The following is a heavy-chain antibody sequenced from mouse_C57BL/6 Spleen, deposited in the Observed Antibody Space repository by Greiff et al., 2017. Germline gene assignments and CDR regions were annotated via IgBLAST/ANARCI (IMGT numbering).Heavy chain of an antibody. D-gene: IGHD2-4*01. CDR3: ARYYDYPCYFDV. CDR2: IWSGGST. CDR1: GFSLTSYG. Sequence: VKLMESGPGLVQPSQSLSITCTVSGFSLTSYGVHWVRQSPGKGLEWLGVIWSGGSTDYNAAFISRLSISKDNSQSQVFFKMNSRQADDTAIYYCARYYDYPCYFDVWGTGTTVTVSS. J-gene: IGHJ1*03. V-gene: IGHV2-2*01.